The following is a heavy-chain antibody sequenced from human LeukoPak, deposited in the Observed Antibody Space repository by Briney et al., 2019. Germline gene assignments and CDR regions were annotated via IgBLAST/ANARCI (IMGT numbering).Heavy chain of an antibody. CDR3: ARAYQDSYYDFWNGYYSHHYYYYYMDV. V-gene: IGHV4-31*03. CDR2: IYYSGST. D-gene: IGHD3-3*01. Sequence: PSETLSLTCTVSGGSISSGGYYWSWIRQHPGKGLEWIGYIYYSGSTYYNPSLKSRVTISVDTSKNQFSLKLSSVTAADTAVYYCARAYQDSYYDFWNGYYSHHYYYYYMDVWGKGTTVTVSS. CDR1: GGSISSGGYY. J-gene: IGHJ6*03.